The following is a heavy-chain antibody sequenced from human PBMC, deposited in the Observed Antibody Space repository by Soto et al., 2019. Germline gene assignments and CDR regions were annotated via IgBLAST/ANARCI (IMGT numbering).Heavy chain of an antibody. CDR3: ATNYDILTGQIYDY. Sequence: PGESLKISRKGSGYSFTSYWISWVRQMPGKGLEWMGRIDPSDSYTNYSPSFQGHVTISADKSISTAYLQWSSLKASDTAMYYCATNYDILTGQIYDYWGQGTLVTVSP. CDR2: IDPSDSYT. J-gene: IGHJ4*02. V-gene: IGHV5-10-1*01. CDR1: GYSFTSYW. D-gene: IGHD3-9*01.